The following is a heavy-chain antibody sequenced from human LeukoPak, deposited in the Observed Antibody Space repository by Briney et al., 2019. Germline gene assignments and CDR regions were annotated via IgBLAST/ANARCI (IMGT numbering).Heavy chain of an antibody. D-gene: IGHD5-24*01. Sequence: SETLSLTCTVSGGSISSYYWSWIRQPPGKGLEWIGHIYYSGSTNYNPSLKSRVTISIDTSKNQFSLRLSSVTAADTAVYYCARGARWLQRHFDYWGQGTLVTVSS. J-gene: IGHJ4*02. V-gene: IGHV4-59*12. CDR2: IYYSGST. CDR1: GGSISSYY. CDR3: ARGARWLQRHFDY.